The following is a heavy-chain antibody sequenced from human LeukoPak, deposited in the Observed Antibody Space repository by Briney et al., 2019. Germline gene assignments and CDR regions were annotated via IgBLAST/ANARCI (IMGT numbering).Heavy chain of an antibody. CDR1: GGSISTSSYC. CDR2: ISYSGAT. Sequence: SETLSLTCTVSGGSISTSSYCWGWIRQPPGKGLEWIGSISYSGATYYNPSLKSRVTISVDTSNNQFSLRLTSVTAADTAVYFCARHPSSAWHADYWGHGTLVTVSS. V-gene: IGHV4-39*01. CDR3: ARHPSSAWHADY. D-gene: IGHD6-25*01. J-gene: IGHJ4*01.